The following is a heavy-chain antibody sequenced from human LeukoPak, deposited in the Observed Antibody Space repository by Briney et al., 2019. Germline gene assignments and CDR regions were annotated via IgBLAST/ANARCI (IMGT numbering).Heavy chain of an antibody. CDR1: GYTFTDYY. D-gene: IGHD3-22*01. CDR2: INPNSGDT. Sequence: GASVKVSCKASGYTFTDYYMHWVRQAPGQGLEWMGWINPNSGDTNYAQKFQGGVTMTRDTSISTAYMDLSGLRSDDTAVYYCARNSAYYSSSDYWGQGTLVTVSS. J-gene: IGHJ4*02. CDR3: ARNSAYYSSSDY. V-gene: IGHV1-2*02.